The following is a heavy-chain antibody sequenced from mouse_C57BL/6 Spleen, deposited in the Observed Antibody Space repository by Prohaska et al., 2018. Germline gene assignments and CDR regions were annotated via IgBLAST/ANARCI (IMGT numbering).Heavy chain of an antibody. CDR2: IRLKSDNYET. Sequence: EVKFEVSGGGLVQPGGSMKLSCVASGFTFSNYWMNWVRQSPEKGLEWVAQIRLKSDNYETHYAEYVKGRFTISRDDSKSSVYLQMKKLRAKDTGIYYCSAPGGCSDYWGQGTTLTVSS. CDR1: GFTFSNYW. V-gene: IGHV6-3*01. D-gene: IGHD1-1*02. J-gene: IGHJ2*01. CDR3: SAPGGCSDY.